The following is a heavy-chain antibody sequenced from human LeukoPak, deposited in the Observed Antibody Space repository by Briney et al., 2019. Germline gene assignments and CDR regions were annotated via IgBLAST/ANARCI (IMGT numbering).Heavy chain of an antibody. Sequence: GGSLRLSCAPSGFIFSIYSMNGVRQAPRKGLEGVSYITSTDSSTHFALSVKGRFTISRDNAKNSLYLQRNSRRDEDTAVYYCVRDSSWSFDYWGQGTLVTVSS. CDR2: ITSTDSST. J-gene: IGHJ4*02. D-gene: IGHD2-15*01. V-gene: IGHV3-48*02. CDR1: GFIFSIYS. CDR3: VRDSSWSFDY.